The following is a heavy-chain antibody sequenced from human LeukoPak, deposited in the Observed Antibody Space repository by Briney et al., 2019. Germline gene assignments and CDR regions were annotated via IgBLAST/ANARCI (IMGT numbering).Heavy chain of an antibody. J-gene: IGHJ5*02. CDR2: ISSAGTT. Sequence: GGSLRLSCAASGFTVSSSYMSWVRQAPGEGLEWVSIISSAGTTYYAASVKGRFTISRDNSKSTLYLQLNSLRAEDTAVYYCAKPISGGLAVTADWFDPWGQGTLVIVSS. CDR1: GFTVSSSY. V-gene: IGHV3-53*01. CDR3: AKPISGGLAVTADWFDP. D-gene: IGHD2-21*02.